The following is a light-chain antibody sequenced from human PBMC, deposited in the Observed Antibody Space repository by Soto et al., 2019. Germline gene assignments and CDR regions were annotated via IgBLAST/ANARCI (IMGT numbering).Light chain of an antibody. CDR3: QQYGYSPIT. Sequence: ERVMTQSPATLSVSPGERATLSCRASQSVGSNFLAWYQQKPGQAPRLLIYGASSRATGIADRFSGSGSGTDFTLTISRLEPEDFALYYCQQYGYSPITFGQGTRLEIK. J-gene: IGKJ5*01. CDR2: GAS. CDR1: QSVGSNF. V-gene: IGKV3-20*01.